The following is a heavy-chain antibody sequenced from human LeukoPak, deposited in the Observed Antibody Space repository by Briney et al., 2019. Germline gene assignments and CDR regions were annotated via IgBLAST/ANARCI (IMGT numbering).Heavy chain of an antibody. CDR1: GFTFSSYA. CDR3: ARVNCSSTSCYQGRAFDI. J-gene: IGHJ3*02. Sequence: GGSLRLSCAASGFTFSSYAMHWVRQAPGKGLEWVAVISYDGSNKYYADSVKGRFTISRDNSKNTLYLQMNSLRAEDTAVYYCARVNCSSTSCYQGRAFDIWGQGTMVTVSS. D-gene: IGHD2-2*01. CDR2: ISYDGSNK. V-gene: IGHV3-30*04.